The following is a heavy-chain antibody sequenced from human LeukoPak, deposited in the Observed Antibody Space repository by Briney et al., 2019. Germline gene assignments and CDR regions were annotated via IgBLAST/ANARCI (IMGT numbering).Heavy chain of an antibody. Sequence: SETLSLTCSVSGGYISSYYWSWIRQPPGKGLEWIGYIYYSGSTNYNPSLKSRVTISVDTSKNQFSLKLSSVTAADTAVYYCAINSNSGSYYGFDYWGQGTLVTVSS. J-gene: IGHJ4*02. CDR2: IYYSGST. V-gene: IGHV4-59*12. CDR3: AINSNSGSYYGFDY. D-gene: IGHD1-26*01. CDR1: GGYISSYY.